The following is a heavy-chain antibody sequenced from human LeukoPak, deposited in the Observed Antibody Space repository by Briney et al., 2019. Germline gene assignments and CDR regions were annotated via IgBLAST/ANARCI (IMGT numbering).Heavy chain of an antibody. V-gene: IGHV3-30-3*02. CDR1: GFTFSSYA. Sequence: GGSLRLSCAASGFTFSSYAMHWVRQAPGKGLEWVAVVSYDGSNKYYADSVKGRFTISRDNSKNTVYLQMNSLRAEDTAVYYCVKGRASDYWGQGTLVIVSS. CDR2: VSYDGSNK. CDR3: VKGRASDY. J-gene: IGHJ4*02.